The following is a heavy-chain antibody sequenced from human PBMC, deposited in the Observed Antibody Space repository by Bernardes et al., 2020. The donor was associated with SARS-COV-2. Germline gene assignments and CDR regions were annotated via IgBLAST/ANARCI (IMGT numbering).Heavy chain of an antibody. CDR1: GFNFNNQA. D-gene: IGHD2-15*01. J-gene: IGHJ4*02. CDR2: IYSGGDI. Sequence: GGSLRLSCVALGFNFNNQAMSWFRRAPGKGLEWSSGIYSGGDIFYTDSVRGRLTISRDNSKNTVFLQMNSLRAEDTAIYYCAKDYPDGGGALFFDDWGQGTLVTVSS. V-gene: IGHV3-23*01. CDR3: AKDYPDGGGALFFDD.